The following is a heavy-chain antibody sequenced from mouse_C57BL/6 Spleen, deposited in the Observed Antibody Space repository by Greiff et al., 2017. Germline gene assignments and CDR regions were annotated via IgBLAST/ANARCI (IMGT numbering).Heavy chain of an antibody. V-gene: IGHV1-72*01. Sequence: QVQLKQPGAELVKPGASVTLSCKASGYTFTSYWLHWVKQRPGRGLEWIGRIDPTSGGTKSNEKFKSKATLTVDKPSSTAYMQLSSLKSEDTAVKYSARWGLNWDGPYFDYWGQGTTLTVSS. D-gene: IGHD4-1*01. CDR1: GYTFTSYW. CDR2: IDPTSGGT. J-gene: IGHJ2*01. CDR3: ARWGLNWDGPYFDY.